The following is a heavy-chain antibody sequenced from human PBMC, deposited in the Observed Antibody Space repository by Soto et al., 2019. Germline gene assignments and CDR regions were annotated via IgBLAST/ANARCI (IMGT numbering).Heavy chain of an antibody. CDR3: ARVRQIVVVPAAKNDY. CDR2: ISAYNGNT. D-gene: IGHD2-2*01. Sequence: ASVKVSCKASGYTFTSYGISWVRQAPGQGLEWMGWISAYNGNTNYAQKLQGRVTMTTDTSTSTAYMELRSLRSDDTAVFYCARVRQIVVVPAAKNDYWGQGTLVTVSS. CDR1: GYTFTSYG. V-gene: IGHV1-18*01. J-gene: IGHJ4*02.